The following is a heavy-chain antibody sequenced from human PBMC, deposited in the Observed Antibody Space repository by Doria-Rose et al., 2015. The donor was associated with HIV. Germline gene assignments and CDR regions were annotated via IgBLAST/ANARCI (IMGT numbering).Heavy chain of an antibody. D-gene: IGHD2-15*01. CDR3: ARGGQFCSGTSCYGYHYYMDV. V-gene: IGHV3-7*03. Sequence: ASGFAFSTYWMSWVRQAPGNGLEWVANIKHDGSEKYYVDSLKDRITISRDNADNSLYLQVHSLRVEDTAVYYCARGGQFCSGTSCYGYHYYMDVWGKGTTVTVSS. J-gene: IGHJ6*03. CDR1: GFAFSTYW. CDR2: IKHDGSEK.